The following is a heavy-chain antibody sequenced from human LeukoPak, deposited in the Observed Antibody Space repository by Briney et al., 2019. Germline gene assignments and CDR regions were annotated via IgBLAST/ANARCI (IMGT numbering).Heavy chain of an antibody. Sequence: TSETLSLTCTVSGGSISSYYWSWIRQPPGKGLEWIGYIYYSGSTNYNPSLKSRVTISVDTSKNQYSLKLSSVTAADTAVYYCARTHSSGYYATYYFDYWGQGTLVTVSS. D-gene: IGHD3-22*01. V-gene: IGHV4-59*01. CDR3: ARTHSSGYYATYYFDY. J-gene: IGHJ4*02. CDR1: GGSISSYY. CDR2: IYYSGST.